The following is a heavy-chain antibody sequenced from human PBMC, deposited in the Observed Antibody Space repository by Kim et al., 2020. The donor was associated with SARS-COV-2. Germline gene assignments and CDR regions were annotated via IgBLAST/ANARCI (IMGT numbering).Heavy chain of an antibody. CDR2: IDPSDSYT. D-gene: IGHD5-12*01. V-gene: IGHV5-10-1*01. CDR3: ARYSGYDQYYYYGMDV. Sequence: GESLKISCKGSGYSFTSYWISWVRQMPGKGLEWMGRIDPSDSYTNYSPSFQGHVTISADKSISTAYLQWSSLKASDTAMYYCARYSGYDQYYYYGMDVWGQGTTVTVSS. J-gene: IGHJ6*02. CDR1: GYSFTSYW.